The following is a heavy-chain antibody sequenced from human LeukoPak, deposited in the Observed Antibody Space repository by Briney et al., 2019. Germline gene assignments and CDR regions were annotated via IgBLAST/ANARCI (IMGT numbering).Heavy chain of an antibody. V-gene: IGHV1-69*13. Sequence: ASVNVSCKASGYTFTGYYMHWVRQAPGQGLEWMGRIIPIFGTANYAQKFQGRVTITADESTSTAYMELSSLRSEDTAVYYCARVWGIPDPPKYYFDYWGQGTLVTVSS. CDR3: ARVWGIPDPPKYYFDY. D-gene: IGHD3-16*01. J-gene: IGHJ4*02. CDR2: IIPIFGTA. CDR1: GYTFTGYY.